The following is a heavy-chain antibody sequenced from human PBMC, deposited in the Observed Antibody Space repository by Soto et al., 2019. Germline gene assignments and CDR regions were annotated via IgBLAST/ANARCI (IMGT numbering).Heavy chain of an antibody. CDR1: GFSFSDYV. CDR3: AEGGFIAAAFDRGP. V-gene: IGHV3-33*03. J-gene: IGHJ5*02. D-gene: IGHD6-13*01. CDR2: MWYHGRDK. Sequence: GGTLRLSCAASGFSFSDYVMHWVRQAPGKGLEWVAVMWYHGRDKFYAESVKGRFTIARDNSKNTRYLQMNSLRAEDTAVYYCAEGGFIAAAFDRGPWGQGTRVTVSS.